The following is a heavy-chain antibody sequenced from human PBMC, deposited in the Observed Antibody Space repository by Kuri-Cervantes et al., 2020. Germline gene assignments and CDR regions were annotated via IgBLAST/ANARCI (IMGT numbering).Heavy chain of an antibody. V-gene: IGHV3-30*18. CDR2: ISYDGSNK. J-gene: IGHJ6*02. CDR3: AKDLGYCSGGSCLGYYYYYGMDV. CDR1: GFTFSSYG. Sequence: GESLKISCAASGFTFSSYGMHWVRQAPGKGLEWVAVISYDGSNKYYADSVKGRFTISRDNSKNTLYLQMNSLRAEDTAVYYCAKDLGYCSGGSCLGYYYYYGMDVWGQGTTVTVSS. D-gene: IGHD2-15*01.